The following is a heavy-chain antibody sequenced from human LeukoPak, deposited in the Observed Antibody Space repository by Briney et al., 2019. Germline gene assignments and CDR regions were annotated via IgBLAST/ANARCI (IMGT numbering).Heavy chain of an antibody. D-gene: IGHD3-9*01. Sequence: SETLSLTCTVSGGSIRRYYWSWLRQSPGKGLEWIGKIYYNGSTDYNPSLKSRVTMSVDTSKNQLSLKLKSVTDADTAVYFCARGRYFDWLLKVDMGGGYSFDMWGQGTMVTVSS. CDR1: GGSIRRYY. V-gene: IGHV4-59*01. CDR3: ARGRYFDWLLKVDMGGGYSFDM. CDR2: IYYNGST. J-gene: IGHJ3*02.